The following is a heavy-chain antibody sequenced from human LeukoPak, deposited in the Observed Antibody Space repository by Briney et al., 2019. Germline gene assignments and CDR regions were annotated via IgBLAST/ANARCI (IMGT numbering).Heavy chain of an antibody. CDR2: ISSSSSYI. CDR3: ARKDRSGWLFDY. CDR1: GFTFSGYS. Sequence: GGSLRLSCAPSGFTFSGYSMNSVPHAPGKRLECVSSISSSSSYIYYADSVKGRFTISRDNAKNSLYLQMNSLRAEDTAVYYCARKDRSGWLFDYWGQGTLVTVSS. D-gene: IGHD6-19*01. V-gene: IGHV3-21*01. J-gene: IGHJ4*02.